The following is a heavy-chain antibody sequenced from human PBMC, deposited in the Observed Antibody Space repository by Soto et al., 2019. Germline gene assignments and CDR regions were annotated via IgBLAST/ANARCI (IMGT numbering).Heavy chain of an antibody. CDR2: ISGSGGST. Sequence: ELQLLESGGGLVQPGGSLRLSCAASGFTFSRYAMNWVRQAPGQGLEWVSVISGSGGSTYYADSVKGRFTISRDNSKNTLYLQMNSLRAEDTAVYYCATLGSGTYYTYWGQGTLVTVSS. D-gene: IGHD3-10*01. V-gene: IGHV3-23*01. J-gene: IGHJ4*02. CDR3: ATLGSGTYYTY. CDR1: GFTFSRYA.